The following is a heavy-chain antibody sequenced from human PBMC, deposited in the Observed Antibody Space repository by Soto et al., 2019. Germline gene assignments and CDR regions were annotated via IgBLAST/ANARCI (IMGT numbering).Heavy chain of an antibody. CDR3: AREVIEVTNGMDV. CDR1: GFVFSSYS. J-gene: IGHJ6*02. Sequence: EVILVESGGGLVKPGGSLRLSCANYGFVFSSYSMNWVRQAPGKGLEWVSSISASGSYTFHADSVKGRFTISRDNANNLLYLQMSSLRADDTAVYYCAREVIEVTNGMDVWGQGTTVTVSS. CDR2: ISASGSYT. V-gene: IGHV3-21*01. D-gene: IGHD2-21*01.